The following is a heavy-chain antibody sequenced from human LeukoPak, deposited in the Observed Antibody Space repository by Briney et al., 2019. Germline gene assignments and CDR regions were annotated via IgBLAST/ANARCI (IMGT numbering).Heavy chain of an antibody. CDR3: ATGIAVTGTGG. CDR2: VTASGSST. CDR1: GFTFSSYA. J-gene: IGHJ4*02. D-gene: IGHD6-19*01. V-gene: IGHV3-23*01. Sequence: GGSLRHSCAASGFTFSSYAMNWVRQAPGKGLEWVSTVTASGSSTYYADSVKGRFTISRDNSKDMLYLQMNSLRGEDTAVYYCATGIAVTGTGGWGQGTLVTVSS.